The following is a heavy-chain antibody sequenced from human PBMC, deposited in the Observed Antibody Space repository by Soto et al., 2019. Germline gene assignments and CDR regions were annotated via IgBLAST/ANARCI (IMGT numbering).Heavy chain of an antibody. CDR3: AKASTSGATGRTYFDY. CDR2: IWYDGSNK. Sequence: GGSLRLSCAASGFTFSNSGMHWVRQAPGKGLEWVAVIWYDGSNKYYADSVKGRFTISRDNSKKTLYLQMNSLRAEDTAVYYCAKASTSGATGRTYFDYWGQGTLVTVSS. CDR1: GFTFSNSG. V-gene: IGHV3-33*03. D-gene: IGHD1-1*01. J-gene: IGHJ4*02.